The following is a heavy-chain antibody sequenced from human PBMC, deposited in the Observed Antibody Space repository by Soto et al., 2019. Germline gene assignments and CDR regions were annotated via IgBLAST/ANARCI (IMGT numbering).Heavy chain of an antibody. CDR2: INPSGGTT. CDR1: GYTFTRYN. V-gene: IGHV1-46*01. CDR3: ARVRGGGSEYFFDY. J-gene: IGHJ4*02. Sequence: ASVKVSGKGSGYTFTRYNVHWVLQAPGQGLEWMAIINPSGGTTYYVQKFEGRVTLTTDTSTSTVYMELSSLRSDDTAVYYCARVRGGGSEYFFDYWGQGAQVTVSS. D-gene: IGHD2-15*01.